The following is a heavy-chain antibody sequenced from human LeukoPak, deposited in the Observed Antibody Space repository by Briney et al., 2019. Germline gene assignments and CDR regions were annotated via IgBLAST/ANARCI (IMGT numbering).Heavy chain of an antibody. CDR3: ASGLLWFGELHDY. J-gene: IGHJ4*02. D-gene: IGHD3-10*01. Sequence: GGSLRLSCAASGFTFSSYEMTWVRQAPGKGLEWVASISSSGSTIYYADSVKGRFTISRDNAKNSLYLQMNSLRAEDTAVYYCASGLLWFGELHDYWGQGTLVTVSS. CDR1: GFTFSSYE. V-gene: IGHV3-48*03. CDR2: ISSSGSTI.